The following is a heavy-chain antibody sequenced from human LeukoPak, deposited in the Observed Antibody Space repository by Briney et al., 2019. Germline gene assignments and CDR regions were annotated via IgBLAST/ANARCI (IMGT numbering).Heavy chain of an antibody. CDR3: ARGPIAYYDILTATYFDY. J-gene: IGHJ4*02. CDR2: IYPGDSDT. CDR1: GYSFTSYC. D-gene: IGHD3-9*01. V-gene: IGHV5-51*01. Sequence: GESLKISCKGSGYSFTSYCIGWVRQMPGKGLEWMGIIYPGDSDTRYSPSFQGQVTISADKSISTAYLQWSSLKASDTAMYYCARGPIAYYDILTATYFDYWGQGTLVTVSS.